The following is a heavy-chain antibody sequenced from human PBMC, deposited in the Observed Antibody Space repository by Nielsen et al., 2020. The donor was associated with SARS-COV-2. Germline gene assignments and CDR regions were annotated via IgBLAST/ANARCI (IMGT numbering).Heavy chain of an antibody. Sequence: GESLKISCKGSGYIFTNYWIGWVRQTPGKGLEWMGIIYPGDSDSKFSPSFQGQVTISVDNSISTAYLQRNSLKASDTAMYYCARRGYSYSFDYWGQGTLVTVSS. D-gene: IGHD5-12*01. V-gene: IGHV5-51*01. CDR1: GYIFTNYW. J-gene: IGHJ4*02. CDR2: IYPGDSDS. CDR3: ARRGYSYSFDY.